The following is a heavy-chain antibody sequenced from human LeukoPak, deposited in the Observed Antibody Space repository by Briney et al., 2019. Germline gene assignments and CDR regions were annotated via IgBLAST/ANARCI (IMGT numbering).Heavy chain of an antibody. J-gene: IGHJ4*02. CDR3: ARQDSGSYYGPLDY. D-gene: IGHD1-26*01. CDR1: GGSISSGGYS. Sequence: SETLSLTCAVSGGSISSGGYSWSWIRQPPGKGLEWIGYIYHSGSTYYNPSLKSRVTISVDRSKNQFSLKLSSVTAADTAVYYCARQDSGSYYGPLDYWGQGTLVTVSS. CDR2: IYHSGST. V-gene: IGHV4-30-2*01.